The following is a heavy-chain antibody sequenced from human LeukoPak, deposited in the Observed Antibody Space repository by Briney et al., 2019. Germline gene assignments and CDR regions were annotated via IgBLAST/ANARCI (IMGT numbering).Heavy chain of an antibody. J-gene: IGHJ4*02. Sequence: GGSLRLSCAASGFTVSSNYMSWVRQAPGKGLEWVSVIYSGGSTYYADSVKGRFTISRDNSKNTLYLQMNSLRAEDTAVYYCAKDLTARREPYYFDYWGQGTLVTVSS. CDR1: GFTVSSNY. CDR3: AKDLTARREPYYFDY. CDR2: IYSGGST. V-gene: IGHV3-53*01.